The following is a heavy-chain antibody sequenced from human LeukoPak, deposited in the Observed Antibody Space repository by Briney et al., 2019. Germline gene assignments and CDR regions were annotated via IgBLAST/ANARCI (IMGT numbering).Heavy chain of an antibody. D-gene: IGHD6-13*01. CDR1: GLTFSNAW. CDR2: ISSSGSTI. J-gene: IGHJ4*02. CDR3: ARDARQQLVERFDY. V-gene: IGHV3-11*01. Sequence: PGGSLRLSCAASGLTFSNAWMSWVRQAAGKGLEWVSYISSSGSTIYYADSVKGRFTISRDNAKNSLYLQMNSLRAEDTAVYYCARDARQQLVERFDYWGQGTLVTVSS.